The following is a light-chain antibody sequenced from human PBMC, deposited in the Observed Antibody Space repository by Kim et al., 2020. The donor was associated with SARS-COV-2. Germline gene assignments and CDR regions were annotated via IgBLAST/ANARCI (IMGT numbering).Light chain of an antibody. CDR2: WAS. V-gene: IGKV4-1*01. Sequence: DIVMTQSPDSLAVSLGERATINCKSSQSVLYSSNNKNYLVWYQQKPGQPPKLLIYWASTRESGVPDRFSGSGSGTDFTLTISSLQAEDVAVYYCQPYYSTPYTFGQGTKLEI. CDR1: QSVLYSSNNKNY. J-gene: IGKJ2*01. CDR3: QPYYSTPYT.